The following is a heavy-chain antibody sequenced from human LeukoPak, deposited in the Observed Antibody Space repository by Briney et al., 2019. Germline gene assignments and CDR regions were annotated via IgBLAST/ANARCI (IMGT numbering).Heavy chain of an antibody. CDR1: GFTFSRYW. D-gene: IGHD3-22*01. J-gene: IGHJ4*02. Sequence: PGGSLSLSCAASGFTFSRYWMHWVRQAPGKGLVWVSRINSDGSSTSYADTVKGRFTISRDNAKNTLYLQMNSLRAEDTAVYYCARALGYYDSPLGYWGQGTLVTVSS. CDR3: ARALGYYDSPLGY. CDR2: INSDGSST. V-gene: IGHV3-74*01.